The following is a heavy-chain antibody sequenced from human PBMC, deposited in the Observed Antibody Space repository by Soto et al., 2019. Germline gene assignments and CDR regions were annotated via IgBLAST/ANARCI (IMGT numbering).Heavy chain of an antibody. V-gene: IGHV4-39*01. CDR2: ISYTGST. CDR1: GGSISSITYY. D-gene: IGHD6-19*01. CDR3: ARLLSPGSAWRFGY. J-gene: IGHJ4*02. Sequence: SETLSLTCTVSGGSISSITYYWGWVRQPPGKGLEWIGTISYTGSTYYNPSLKSRVTISVDTSKNQFSLRLRSVTAADTAVYYCARLLSPGSAWRFGYWGQGTLVTVSS.